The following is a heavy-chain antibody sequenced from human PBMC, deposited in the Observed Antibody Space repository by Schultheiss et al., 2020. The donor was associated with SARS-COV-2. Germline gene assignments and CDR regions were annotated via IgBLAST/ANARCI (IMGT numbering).Heavy chain of an antibody. V-gene: IGHV4-34*01. Sequence: SETLSLTCAVYGGSFSGYYWSWIRQPPGKGLEWIGEINHSGSTNYNPSLKSRVTISVDTSKNQFSLKLSSVTAADTAVYYCARDVRLRLGELSYLFDYWGQGTLVTVSS. CDR2: INHSGST. CDR3: ARDVRLRLGELSYLFDY. D-gene: IGHD3-16*02. CDR1: GGSFSGYY. J-gene: IGHJ4*02.